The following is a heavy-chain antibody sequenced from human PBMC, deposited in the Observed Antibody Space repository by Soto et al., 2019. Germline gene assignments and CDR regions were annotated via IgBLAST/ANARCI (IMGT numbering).Heavy chain of an antibody. J-gene: IGHJ4*02. CDR1: GYTFASYW. D-gene: IGHD2-15*01. Sequence: PGESLKISCKGSGYTFASYWIAWVRQMPGKGLQWMGIIYPGDSDTRYSPSFQGLVTISADKSINTASLQWSSLEASDTAMYYCARVQRFCSGGTCYVRFFDYWGQGTLVTVSS. V-gene: IGHV5-51*01. CDR3: ARVQRFCSGGTCYVRFFDY. CDR2: IYPGDSDT.